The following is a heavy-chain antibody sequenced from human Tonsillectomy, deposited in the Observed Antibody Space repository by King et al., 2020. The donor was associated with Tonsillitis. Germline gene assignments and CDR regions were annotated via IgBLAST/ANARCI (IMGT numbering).Heavy chain of an antibody. CDR2: IYSGGTT. CDR3: ARNYYYDSRGYYPDSFDI. D-gene: IGHD3-22*01. V-gene: IGHV3-53*04. CDR1: GFTVSNIY. Sequence: VQLVESGGGLVQPGGSLRLSCAASGFTVSNIYMGWVRQAPGKGLEWVAVIYSGGTTYYADSVKGRFTISRHNSKNTLYLLINSLRAEDTAVYYCARNYYYDSRGYYPDSFDIWGQGTMVTVSS. J-gene: IGHJ3*02.